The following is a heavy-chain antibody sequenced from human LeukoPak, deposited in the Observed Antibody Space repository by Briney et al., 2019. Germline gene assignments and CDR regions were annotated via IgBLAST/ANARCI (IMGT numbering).Heavy chain of an antibody. CDR1: GFTFSSYS. J-gene: IGHJ4*02. CDR3: ASPSGSYYYFDY. D-gene: IGHD1-26*01. V-gene: IGHV3-21*01. CDR2: ISSSSSYI. Sequence: PGGSLRLSCAASGFTFSSYSMNWVRQAPGKGLEWVSSISSSSSYIYYADSVKGRFTISRDNAKNSLYLQMNSLRAEDTAVYYCASPSGSYYYFDYWGQGTLVTVSS.